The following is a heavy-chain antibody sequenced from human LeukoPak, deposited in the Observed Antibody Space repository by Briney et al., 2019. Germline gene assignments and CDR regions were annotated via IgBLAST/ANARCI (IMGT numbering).Heavy chain of an antibody. J-gene: IGHJ4*02. V-gene: IGHV3-23*01. CDR3: ATWGPGNPWIDSSGYYHFDY. CDR2: ISGSGGST. Sequence: GGSLRLSCAASGFTFSSYAMSWVRQAPGKGLEWVSAISGSGGSTYYADSVKGRLTISRDNSKNTLYLQMNSLRAEDTAVYYCATWGPGNPWIDSSGYYHFDYWGQGTLVTVSS. CDR1: GFTFSSYA. D-gene: IGHD3-22*01.